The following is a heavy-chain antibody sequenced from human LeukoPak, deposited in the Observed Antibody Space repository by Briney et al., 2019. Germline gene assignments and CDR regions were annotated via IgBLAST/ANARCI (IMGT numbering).Heavy chain of an antibody. Sequence: SETLSLTCTVSGGSISSYYWSWIRQPPGKGLEWIGYIYYSGSTNYNPSLKSRVTISVDTSKNQFSLKLSSVTAADTAVYYCARASLDYWGQGTLVTVSS. J-gene: IGHJ4*02. CDR2: IYYSGST. V-gene: IGHV4-59*12. CDR3: ARASLDY. CDR1: GGSISSYY.